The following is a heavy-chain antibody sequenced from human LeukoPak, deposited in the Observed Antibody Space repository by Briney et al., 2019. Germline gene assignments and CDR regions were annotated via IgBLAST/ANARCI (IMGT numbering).Heavy chain of an antibody. J-gene: IGHJ4*02. D-gene: IGHD1-7*01. CDR3: TTGYNWNYVDFDY. V-gene: IGHV3-30*12. CDR1: GFTFSSYG. CDR2: ISYDGSNE. Sequence: GRSLRLSCAASGFTFSSYGMQWVRQAPGKGLEWMAVISYDGSNEYYADSVKGRFTISRDNSRNTLYLQMNSLKTEDTAVYYCTTGYNWNYVDFDYWGQGTLVTVSS.